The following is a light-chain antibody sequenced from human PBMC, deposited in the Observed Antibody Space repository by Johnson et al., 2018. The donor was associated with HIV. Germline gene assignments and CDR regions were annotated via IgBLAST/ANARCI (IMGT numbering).Light chain of an antibody. J-gene: IGLJ1*01. Sequence: QLVLTQPPSVSAAPGQKVTISCSGSSSNIGNNYVSWYQHLPGTAPKLLIYENNKRPSGIPDRFSGSNSGTSATLGITGLQTGDEADYYCGTWDSSLSAFYVFGTGTKVTVL. CDR1: SSNIGNNY. CDR3: GTWDSSLSAFYV. CDR2: ENN. V-gene: IGLV1-51*02.